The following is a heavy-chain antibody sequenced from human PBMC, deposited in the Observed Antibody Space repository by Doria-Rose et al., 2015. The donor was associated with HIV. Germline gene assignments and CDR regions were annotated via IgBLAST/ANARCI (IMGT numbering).Heavy chain of an antibody. J-gene: IGHJ4*02. CDR2: IFSDDER. CDR3: ARIKSSRWYHKYYFDF. CDR1: GVSLSSPGMG. Sequence: QITLKESGPVLVKPTETLTLTCTVSGVSLSSPGMGVSWIRQPPGKALEWHANIFSDDERSYKTSLKSRLTISRGTSKSQLVLTMTDMDPVDTATYYCARIKSSRWYHKYYFDFWGQGALVIVSA. V-gene: IGHV2-26*01. D-gene: IGHD6-13*01.